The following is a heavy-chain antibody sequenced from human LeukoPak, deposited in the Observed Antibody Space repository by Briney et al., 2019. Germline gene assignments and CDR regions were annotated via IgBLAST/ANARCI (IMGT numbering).Heavy chain of an antibody. D-gene: IGHD4-17*01. CDR1: GYTFTGYY. J-gene: IGHJ5*02. V-gene: IGHV1-2*06. CDR2: INPNSGGT. CDR3: ARGSQDDYGDHKLSGP. Sequence: ASVKVSCKDSGYTFTGYYMHCVRHAPGQGLEWMGRINPNSGGTNYAQKFQGRVTMTRDTSISTAYMELSRLRSDDTAVYYCARGSQDDYGDHKLSGPWGQGTLVTVST.